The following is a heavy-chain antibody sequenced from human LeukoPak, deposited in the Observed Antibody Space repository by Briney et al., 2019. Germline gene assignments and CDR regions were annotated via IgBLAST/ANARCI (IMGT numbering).Heavy chain of an antibody. Sequence: GGSLRLSCAASGFTFSSYAINWVRQAPGKGLEWVSAISGSGGSTYYADFVKGRFTISRDNSKNTLYLQMNSLRAEDTAVYYCAKGIVVIPAAGFHFDYWGQGTLVTVSS. J-gene: IGHJ4*02. D-gene: IGHD2-2*01. CDR3: AKGIVVIPAAGFHFDY. CDR2: ISGSGGST. CDR1: GFTFSSYA. V-gene: IGHV3-23*01.